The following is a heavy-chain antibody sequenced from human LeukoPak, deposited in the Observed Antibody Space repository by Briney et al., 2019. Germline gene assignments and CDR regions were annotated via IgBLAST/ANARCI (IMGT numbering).Heavy chain of an antibody. CDR1: GYSISNGYY. CDR2: IYHSGST. J-gene: IGHJ2*01. Sequence: PSETPSLTCAVSGYSISNGYYLGLIRQPPGKGPEWIGSIYHSGSTYYNPSLKSRVTISVDTSKNQFSLKLSSVTAADTAVYYCARAAVQYWYFDLWGRGTLVTVSS. D-gene: IGHD6-19*01. CDR3: ARAAVQYWYFDL. V-gene: IGHV4-38-2*01.